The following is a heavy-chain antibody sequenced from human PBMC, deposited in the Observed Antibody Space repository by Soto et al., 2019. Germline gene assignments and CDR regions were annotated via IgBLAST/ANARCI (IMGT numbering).Heavy chain of an antibody. Sequence: EVQLVESGGGLIQPGGSLRLSCAASGFTVSSNYMSWVRQAPGKGLEWVSVIYSGGSTYYEDSVKGRFTISRDNSKNTLYLQMNSLRAEDTAVYYCATGITMVRGVRTPNDYWGQGTLVTVSS. V-gene: IGHV3-53*01. J-gene: IGHJ4*02. CDR1: GFTVSSNY. CDR2: IYSGGST. CDR3: ATGITMVRGVRTPNDY. D-gene: IGHD3-10*01.